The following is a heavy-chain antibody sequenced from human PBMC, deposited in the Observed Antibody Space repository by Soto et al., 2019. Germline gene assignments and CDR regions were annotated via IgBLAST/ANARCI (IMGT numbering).Heavy chain of an antibody. D-gene: IGHD6-13*01. Sequence: VASVKVSCKASGGTFSSYAISWVRQAPGQGLEWMGGIIPIFGTANYAQKFQGRVTITADESTSTAYMELSSLRSEDTAVYYCAKEEVAGAGYYYYGMDVWGQGTTVTVSS. J-gene: IGHJ6*02. CDR3: AKEEVAGAGYYYYGMDV. CDR2: IIPIFGTA. V-gene: IGHV1-69*13. CDR1: GGTFSSYA.